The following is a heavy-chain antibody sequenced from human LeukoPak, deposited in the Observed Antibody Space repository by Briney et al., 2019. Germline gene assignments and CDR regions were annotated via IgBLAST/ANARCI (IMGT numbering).Heavy chain of an antibody. CDR1: GFTFSSYA. CDR2: ISYDGSNK. CDR3: ATGGGIVGALPTYYFDY. J-gene: IGHJ4*02. D-gene: IGHD1-26*01. Sequence: GGSLRLSCAASGFTFSSYAMHWVRQAPGKGLEWVAVISYDGSNKYYADSVKGRFTISRDNSKNTLYLQMNSLRAEDTAVYYCATGGGIVGALPTYYFDYWGQGTLVTVSS. V-gene: IGHV3-30*04.